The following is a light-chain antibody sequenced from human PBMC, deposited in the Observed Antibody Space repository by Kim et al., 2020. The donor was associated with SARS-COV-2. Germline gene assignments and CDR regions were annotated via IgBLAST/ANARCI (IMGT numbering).Light chain of an antibody. J-gene: IGKJ1*01. CDR1: QNINKY. Sequence: QVTQSPSTLSASVGDRVTITCRASQNINKYLAWYQQKPGKAPKVLIYDASSLESGVPSMFSGSGSGTEFTLNINSLQPDDFATYYCQQYDYYWAFGQGTKVDIK. CDR2: DAS. V-gene: IGKV1-5*01. CDR3: QQYDYYWA.